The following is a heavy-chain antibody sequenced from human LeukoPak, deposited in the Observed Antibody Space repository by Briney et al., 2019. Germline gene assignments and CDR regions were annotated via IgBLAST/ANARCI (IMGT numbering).Heavy chain of an antibody. CDR2: ISYDGSNK. CDR3: ARERELLFDY. J-gene: IGHJ4*02. Sequence: PGGSLRLSCAASGFTFSSYGMHWVRQAPGKGLEWVAVISYDGSNKYYADSVKGRFTISRDNSKNTLYLQMNSLRAEDTAVYYCARERELLFDYWGQGTLVTVSS. V-gene: IGHV3-30*03. D-gene: IGHD3-10*01. CDR1: GFTFSSYG.